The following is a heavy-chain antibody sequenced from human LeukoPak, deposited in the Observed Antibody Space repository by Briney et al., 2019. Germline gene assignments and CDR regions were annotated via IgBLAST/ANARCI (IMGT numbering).Heavy chain of an antibody. CDR3: ASPLRGYYYGSGSYWWGIDY. CDR2: ISGSGGST. CDR1: GFTFSSYA. Sequence: GGSLRLSCAASGFTFSSYAMNWVRQAPGKGLEWVSAISGSGGSTYYADSVKGRFTISRDNSKNTLFLQMNSLRAEDTAVYYCASPLRGYYYGSGSYWWGIDYWGQGTLVTVSS. J-gene: IGHJ4*02. V-gene: IGHV3-23*01. D-gene: IGHD3-10*01.